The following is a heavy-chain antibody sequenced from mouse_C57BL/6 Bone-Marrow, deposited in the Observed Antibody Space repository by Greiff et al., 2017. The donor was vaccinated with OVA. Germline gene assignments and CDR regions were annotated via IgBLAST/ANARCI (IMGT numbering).Heavy chain of an antibody. D-gene: IGHD1-1*01. CDR1: GYSFTGYF. CDR2: INPYNGDT. J-gene: IGHJ1*03. CDR3: ARFDYYGSSQYFDV. V-gene: IGHV1-20*01. Sequence: VQLQQSGPELVKPGDSVKISCKASGYSFTGYFMNWVMQSHGKSLEWIGRINPYNGDTFYNQKFKGKATLTVDKSSSTAHMERRSLTSEDSAVYYCARFDYYGSSQYFDVWGTGTTVTVSS.